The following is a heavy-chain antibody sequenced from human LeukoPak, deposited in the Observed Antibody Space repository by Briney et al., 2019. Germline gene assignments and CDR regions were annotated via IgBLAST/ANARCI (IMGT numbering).Heavy chain of an antibody. V-gene: IGHV4-39*01. CDR3: ARHMGGVAAATFYY. J-gene: IGHJ4*02. CDR2: IYYSGST. Sequence: PSETLSLTCTVSGGSISSSSYYWGWIRQPPGKGLEWIGSIYYSGSTYYNPSLKSRVTISVDTSKNQFSLKLSSVTAADTAVYYCARHMGGVAAATFYYWGQGTLVTVSP. CDR1: GGSISSSSYY. D-gene: IGHD2-15*01.